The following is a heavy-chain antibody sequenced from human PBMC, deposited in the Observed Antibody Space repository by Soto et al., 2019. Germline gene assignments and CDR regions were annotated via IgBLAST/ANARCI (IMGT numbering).Heavy chain of an antibody. CDR2: ISDDGNNK. D-gene: IGHD3-22*01. Sequence: GGSLRLSCAASGFTFSNYALHWVRQAPGKGLEWVAVISDDGNNKYYADSVKGRFTISRDNSKNTLYLQVNSLGAEDTAVYYCARVPNYYDSSGYYFDYWGQGTLVTVSS. CDR3: ARVPNYYDSSGYYFDY. V-gene: IGHV3-30*01. J-gene: IGHJ4*02. CDR1: GFTFSNYA.